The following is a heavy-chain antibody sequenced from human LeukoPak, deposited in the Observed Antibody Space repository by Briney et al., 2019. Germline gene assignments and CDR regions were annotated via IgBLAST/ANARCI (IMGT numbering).Heavy chain of an antibody. Sequence: GGSLRLSCAASGFTFSSSAMSWVRQVPGKGLEWVSGISASGGSTSYADSVKGRFTISRDNSKNTLYLQMNSLRAEDTAVYYCAKKVGAAAGATPVDYWGQGTLVTVSS. J-gene: IGHJ4*02. CDR1: GFTFSSSA. CDR3: AKKVGAAAGATPVDY. CDR2: ISASGGST. D-gene: IGHD6-13*01. V-gene: IGHV3-23*01.